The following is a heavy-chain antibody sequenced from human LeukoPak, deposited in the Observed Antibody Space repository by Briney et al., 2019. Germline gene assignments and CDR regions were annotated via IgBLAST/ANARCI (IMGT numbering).Heavy chain of an antibody. Sequence: SETLSLTCAVSGYSISSGYYWGWIRQPPGKGLEWIGSIYHSGSTYYNPSLKSRVTISVDTSKNQFSLKLSSVTAADMAVYYCARERYHCSSTSCYYVADYWGQGTLVTVSS. CDR2: IYHSGST. CDR3: ARERYHCSSTSCYYVADY. CDR1: GYSISSGYY. J-gene: IGHJ4*02. V-gene: IGHV4-38-2*02. D-gene: IGHD2-2*01.